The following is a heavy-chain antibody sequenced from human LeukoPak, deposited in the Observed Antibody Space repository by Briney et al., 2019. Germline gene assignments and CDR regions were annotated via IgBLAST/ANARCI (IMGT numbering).Heavy chain of an antibody. V-gene: IGHV4-39*01. CDR3: ARPPLMDV. Sequence: SGTLSLTCTVSGGSISSSSYYWGWIRQPPGKGLEWIGSIYYSGSTYYNPSLKSRVTISVDTSKNQFSLKLSSVTAADTAVYYCARPPLMDVWAKGPRSPSP. CDR2: IYYSGST. CDR1: GGSISSSSYY. J-gene: IGHJ6*02.